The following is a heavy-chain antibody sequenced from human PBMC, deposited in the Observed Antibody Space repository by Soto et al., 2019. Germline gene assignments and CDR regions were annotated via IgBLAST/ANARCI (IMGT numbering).Heavy chain of an antibody. Sequence: QVQLAQSGAEVKKPGASVRVSCRVSGKTLTELAMHWVRQAPGKGLEWMGGFDPEQGEAIHSKTFQGRVTVTEDTSTDSAYLDLSDLRSEDTAVYYCATDGYYDNSGYPDYWGQGTLVIVSA. V-gene: IGHV1-24*01. CDR1: GKTLTELA. D-gene: IGHD3-22*01. J-gene: IGHJ4*02. CDR3: ATDGYYDNSGYPDY. CDR2: FDPEQGEA.